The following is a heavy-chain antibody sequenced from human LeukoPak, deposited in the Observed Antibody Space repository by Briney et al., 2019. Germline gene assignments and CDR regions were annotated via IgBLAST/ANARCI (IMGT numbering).Heavy chain of an antibody. Sequence: ASVKVSCKASGCSFTAYHIHWVRQAPGQGLEWMGWINANSGAKYAQKFQGRVTMTRDTSISTGYMELNSLISDDTAVYYCARDPIDGYYHFDFWGQGTLVTVAS. CDR2: INANSGAK. CDR3: ARDPIDGYYHFDF. V-gene: IGHV1-2*02. D-gene: IGHD5-24*01. CDR1: GCSFTAYH. J-gene: IGHJ4*02.